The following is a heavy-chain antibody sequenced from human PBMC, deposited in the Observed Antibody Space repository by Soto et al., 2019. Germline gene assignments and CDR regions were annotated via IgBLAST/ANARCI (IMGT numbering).Heavy chain of an antibody. CDR2: ISGSGGST. CDR1: GFTFSSYA. Sequence: GGSLRLSCAASGFTFSSYAMSWVRQAPGKGLEWVSAISGSGGSTYYADSVKGRFTISRDNSKNTLYLQMNSLRAEDTAVYYCAKTTVTTWLTLDYFDYWGQGTLVTVSS. V-gene: IGHV3-23*01. CDR3: AKTTVTTWLTLDYFDY. J-gene: IGHJ4*02. D-gene: IGHD4-17*01.